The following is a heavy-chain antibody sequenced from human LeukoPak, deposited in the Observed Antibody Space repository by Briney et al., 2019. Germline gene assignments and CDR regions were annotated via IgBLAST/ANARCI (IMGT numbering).Heavy chain of an antibody. D-gene: IGHD3-9*01. J-gene: IGHJ4*02. Sequence: PGGSLRLSCTASEFTFGDFAISWVRQAPGKGLEWLGFIRSKDNDGTTDYAASVKGRFIISRDDSKSVAYLQMNSLKTEDTAVYYCIRDGDILTGYFGYWGQGTLVTVSS. CDR2: IRSKDNDGTT. V-gene: IGHV3-49*04. CDR1: EFTFGDFA. CDR3: IRDGDILTGYFGY.